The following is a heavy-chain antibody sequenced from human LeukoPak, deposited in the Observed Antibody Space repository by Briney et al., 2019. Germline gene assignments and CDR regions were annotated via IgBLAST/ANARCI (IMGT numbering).Heavy chain of an antibody. Sequence: GASVKVSCKASGGTFSSYAISWVRQAPGQGLEWMGGIIPIFGTANYAQKFQGRVTITADESTSTAYMELGSLRSEDTAVYYCARDIHYDSSGYYHPHFDYWGQGTLVTVFS. CDR2: IIPIFGTA. CDR3: ARDIHYDSSGYYHPHFDY. CDR1: GGTFSSYA. D-gene: IGHD3-22*01. V-gene: IGHV1-69*13. J-gene: IGHJ4*02.